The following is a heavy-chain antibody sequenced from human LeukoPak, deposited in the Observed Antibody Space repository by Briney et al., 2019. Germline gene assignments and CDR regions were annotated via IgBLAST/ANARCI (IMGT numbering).Heavy chain of an antibody. D-gene: IGHD2-21*02. Sequence: GGSLRLSCAASGFTFSSYWMSWVRQAPGKGLEWVANIKQDGSEKYYVDSVKGRFTISRDNAKNSLCLQMNSLRAEDTAVYYCARDPGCGGDCYFPTYFDYWGQGTLVTVSS. CDR1: GFTFSSYW. V-gene: IGHV3-7*01. J-gene: IGHJ4*02. CDR2: IKQDGSEK. CDR3: ARDPGCGGDCYFPTYFDY.